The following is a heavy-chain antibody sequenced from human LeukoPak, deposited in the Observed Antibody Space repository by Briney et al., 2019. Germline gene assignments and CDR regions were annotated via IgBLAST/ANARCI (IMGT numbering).Heavy chain of an antibody. CDR2: INHSGST. D-gene: IGHD1-26*01. J-gene: IGHJ4*02. V-gene: IGHV4-34*01. CDR3: ARSQTGGTFDY. Sequence: SETLSLTCAVYGGSFSDYYWSWIRQPPGKGLEWIGEINHSGSTNYNPSLKSRVSISVDTSKNQFSLKPSSVTAADTAVYYCARSQTGGTFDYWGQGALVTVSS. CDR1: GGSFSDYY.